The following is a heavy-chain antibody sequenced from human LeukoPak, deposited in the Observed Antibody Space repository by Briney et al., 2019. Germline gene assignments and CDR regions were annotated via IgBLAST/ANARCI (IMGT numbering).Heavy chain of an antibody. J-gene: IGHJ4*02. D-gene: IGHD1-26*01. V-gene: IGHV3-30*02. CDR2: IRSDGYHT. Sequence: PGGSLRLSCGASGFIFDTHDMHWVRQAPGKGLECVAFIRSDGYHTYYADSVKGRFTITRDNSKNTLYLQMNSLRLEDMAVYYCAKPSGSGVDYWGRGTRVTVSS. CDR1: GFIFDTHD. CDR3: AKPSGSGVDY.